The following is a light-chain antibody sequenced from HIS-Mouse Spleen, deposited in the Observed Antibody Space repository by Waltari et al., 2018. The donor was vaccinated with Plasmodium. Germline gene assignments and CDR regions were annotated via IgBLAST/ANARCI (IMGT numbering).Light chain of an antibody. CDR3: QAWDSSTVV. J-gene: IGLJ2*01. Sequence: SYELTQPPSVSVSPGQTASITCSGAKLGDKYACWYQQKPGQSPVLVIYQDSKRPSGIQERFSGSNPGNTATFTISGTQAMEEADDYCQAWDSSTVVFGGGTKLTVL. CDR2: QDS. CDR1: KLGDKY. V-gene: IGLV3-1*01.